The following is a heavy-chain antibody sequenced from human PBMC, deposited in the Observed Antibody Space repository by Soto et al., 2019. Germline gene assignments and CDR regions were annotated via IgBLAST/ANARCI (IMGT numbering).Heavy chain of an antibody. J-gene: IGHJ4*02. Sequence: GGSLRLSCAVSGFTFSSYAMHWVRQAPGKGLEYVSAISSNGGSTYYANSVKGRFTISRDNSKNTLYLQMGSLRAEDMAVYYCAREGLLPTSPIDYWGQGTLVTVSS. V-gene: IGHV3-64*01. D-gene: IGHD3-22*01. CDR1: GFTFSSYA. CDR2: ISSNGGST. CDR3: AREGLLPTSPIDY.